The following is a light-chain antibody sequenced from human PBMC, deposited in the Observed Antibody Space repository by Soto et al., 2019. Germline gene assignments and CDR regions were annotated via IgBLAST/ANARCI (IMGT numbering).Light chain of an antibody. CDR3: QQHNRYSWT. J-gene: IGKJ1*01. CDR2: AAS. CDR1: QDIGND. V-gene: IGKV1-17*01. Sequence: DIQMTQSPSSLSASVGDRVTITCRTSQDIGNDLDWYQQKPGKAPKCLIYAASSLQSGVPSRFSGSGSGTEFTRTISGLQSEDFATYYCQQHNRYSWTFGQGTKVEIK.